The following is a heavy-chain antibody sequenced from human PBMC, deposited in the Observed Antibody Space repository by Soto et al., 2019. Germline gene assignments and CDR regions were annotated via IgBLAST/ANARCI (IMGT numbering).Heavy chain of an antibody. J-gene: IGHJ4*02. CDR3: ARDLAVGLVDY. CDR2: ISAYNGNT. D-gene: IGHD6-19*01. V-gene: IGHV1-18*01. CDR1: GYTFTSYG. Sequence: QVQLVQSGAEVKKPGASVKVSCKASGYTFTSYGISWVRQAPGQGLEWMGWISAYNGNTKSAQKLQGRVTMTTDTSTITAYMELRRLRSDDTAVYYCARDLAVGLVDYWGQGTLVTVSS.